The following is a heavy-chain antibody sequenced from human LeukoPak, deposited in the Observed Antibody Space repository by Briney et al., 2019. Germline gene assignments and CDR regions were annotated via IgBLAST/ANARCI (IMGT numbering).Heavy chain of an antibody. CDR1: GFTFSSHG. D-gene: IGHD6-19*01. V-gene: IGHV3-23*01. Sequence: PGGSLRLSCAASGFTFSSHGMSWVRQAPGKGLEWVSTISGSGDYTYYADSVKGRFTISRDNSKNTLYLQMNSLRAEDTAVYYCARDPPRYSSGWYSFDYWGQGTLVTVSS. CDR3: ARDPPRYSSGWYSFDY. CDR2: ISGSGDYT. J-gene: IGHJ4*02.